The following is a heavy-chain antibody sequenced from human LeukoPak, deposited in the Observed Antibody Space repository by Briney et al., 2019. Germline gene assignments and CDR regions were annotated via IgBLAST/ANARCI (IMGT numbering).Heavy chain of an antibody. CDR1: GFTFSNYT. V-gene: IGHV3-48*04. CDR3: ARERGDYALDGMDV. D-gene: IGHD4-17*01. CDR2: ISSSSSSI. J-gene: IGHJ6*02. Sequence: PGGSLRLSCAASGFTFSNYTMNWVRQAPGKGLEWVSYISSSSSSIYYADSVKGRFTISRDNAKNSLYLQMNSLRAEDTAVYYCARERGDYALDGMDVWGQGTTVTVSS.